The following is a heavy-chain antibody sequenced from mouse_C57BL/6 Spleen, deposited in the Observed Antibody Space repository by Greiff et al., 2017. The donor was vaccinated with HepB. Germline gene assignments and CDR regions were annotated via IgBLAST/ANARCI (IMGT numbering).Heavy chain of an antibody. V-gene: IGHV1-49*01. D-gene: IGHD1-2*01. CDR1: YFAFMASA. CDR3: ARGDYYGGFDV. CDR2: FTMYSDAT. J-gene: IGHJ1*03. Sequence: LVRPGSSVKLSCKYSYFAFMASAMHWVKQRPGHGLEWIGSFTMYSDATEYSENFKGKATLTANTSSSTAYMELSSLTSEDSAVYYCARGDYYGGFDVWGTGTTVTVSS.